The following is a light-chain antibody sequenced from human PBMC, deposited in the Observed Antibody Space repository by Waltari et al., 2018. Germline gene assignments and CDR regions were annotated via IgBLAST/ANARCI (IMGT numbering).Light chain of an antibody. J-gene: IGKJ1*01. CDR3: QQYPRT. V-gene: IGKV1-5*03. CDR1: QSISSW. CDR2: KAS. Sequence: DIQMTQSPSTLSASVGDRVTITCRASQSISSWLAWYQQKPGKAPKLLIYKASSLESGVPSRFSGSGSETEFTLTISSLQPDDFATYYCQQYPRTFGQGTKVEIK.